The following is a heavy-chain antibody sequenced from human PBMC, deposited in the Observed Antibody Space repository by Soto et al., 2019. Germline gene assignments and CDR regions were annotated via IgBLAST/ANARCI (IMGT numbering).Heavy chain of an antibody. Sequence: EVQLVESGGGLVKPGGSLRLSCAASGFTFSNAWMSWVRQAPGKGLEWVGRIKSKTDGGTTDYAAPVKGRFTISRDDSKNTLYLQMNSLKNEDTAVYYCTTDTPRLYYDYVWGSYRRDYWGQGTLVTVSS. CDR3: TTDTPRLYYDYVWGSYRRDY. J-gene: IGHJ4*02. CDR1: GFTFSNAW. CDR2: IKSKTDGGTT. V-gene: IGHV3-15*01. D-gene: IGHD3-16*02.